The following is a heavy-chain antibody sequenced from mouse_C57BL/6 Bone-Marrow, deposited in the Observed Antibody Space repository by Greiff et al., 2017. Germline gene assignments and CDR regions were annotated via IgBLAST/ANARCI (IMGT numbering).Heavy chain of an antibody. Sequence: QVQLQQSGPGLVQPSQSLSITCTVSGFSLTSYGVHWVRQSPGKGLEWLGVIWRGESTANNAAFMSSLSITKDNYKRQVFFKMNSLQADDTAIYYCAKYDYGGCAYWGQGTLVTVSA. CDR2: IWRGEST. CDR1: GFSLTSYG. CDR3: AKYDYGGCAY. D-gene: IGHD2-4*01. J-gene: IGHJ3*01. V-gene: IGHV2-5*01.